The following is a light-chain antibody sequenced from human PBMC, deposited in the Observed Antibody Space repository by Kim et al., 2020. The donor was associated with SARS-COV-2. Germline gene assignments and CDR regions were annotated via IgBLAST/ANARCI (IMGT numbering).Light chain of an antibody. CDR3: SSYAGSITWV. CDR1: SSDVGGYNY. V-gene: IGLV2-14*03. CDR2: DVS. Sequence: GQSITISRTGTSSDVGGYNYVSWYQQHPGKAPKLIIYDVSKRPSGVSNRFSGSKSGNTASLTISGLQAEDEADYYCSSYAGSITWVFGGGTQLTVL. J-gene: IGLJ3*02.